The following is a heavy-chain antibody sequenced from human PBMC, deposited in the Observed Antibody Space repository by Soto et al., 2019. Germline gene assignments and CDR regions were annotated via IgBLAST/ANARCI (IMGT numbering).Heavy chain of an antibody. J-gene: IGHJ4*02. CDR2: IGASGGRT. Sequence: EVQLLESGGALVQPGGSLRLSCAASGFTFSSNAMSWVRQTPGKGLEWVSSIGASGGRTYYADSVKGRFTISRDNSKNTLYLHMNTLRAEDTAVYYCVKNREDFAYSNYLQYWGQGTLVTVSS. CDR3: VKNREDFAYSNYLQY. D-gene: IGHD4-4*01. CDR1: GFTFSSNA. V-gene: IGHV3-23*01.